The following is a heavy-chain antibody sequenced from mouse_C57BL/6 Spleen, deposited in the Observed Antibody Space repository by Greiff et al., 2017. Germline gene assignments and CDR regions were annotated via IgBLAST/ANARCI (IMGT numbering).Heavy chain of an antibody. J-gene: IGHJ2*01. CDR1: GFTFSSYT. V-gene: IGHV5-9*01. Sequence: EVKLVESGGGLVKPGGSLKLSCAASGFTFSSYTMSWVRQTPEKRLEWVATISGGGGNTYYPDSVKGRFTISRDNAKNPLYLQMRSLRSEDTALYYCARQGAYYSNGFDYWGQGTTLTVSS. CDR3: ARQGAYYSNGFDY. D-gene: IGHD2-5*01. CDR2: ISGGGGNT.